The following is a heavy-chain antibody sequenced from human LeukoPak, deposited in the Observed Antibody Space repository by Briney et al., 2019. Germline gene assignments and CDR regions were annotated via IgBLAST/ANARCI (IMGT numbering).Heavy chain of an antibody. D-gene: IGHD3-10*01. CDR2: ISYDGSNK. V-gene: IGHV3-30*04. J-gene: IGHJ4*02. Sequence: PGRSLRLSCAASGFTFSSYAMHWVRQAPGKGLEWVAVISYDGSNKYYADSVKGRFTISRDNSKNTLYLQMNSLGAEDTAVYYCARVNGAGLLWFGESTSGPFDYWGQGTLVTVSS. CDR3: ARVNGAGLLWFGESTSGPFDY. CDR1: GFTFSSYA.